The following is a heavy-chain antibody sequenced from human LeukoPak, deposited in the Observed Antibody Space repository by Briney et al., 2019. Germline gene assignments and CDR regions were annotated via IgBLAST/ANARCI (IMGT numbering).Heavy chain of an antibody. D-gene: IGHD2-8*01. V-gene: IGHV3-53*01. CDR2: IHSGGTT. J-gene: IGHJ3*02. CDR3: AKAGYCTISDCSRAAFDI. CDR1: GFTVSSNF. Sequence: SGGSLRLSCAASGFTVSSNFMTWVRQAPGKGLEWVSVIHSGGTTYYAQSVEGRFTISRDNSKNTLYLQMSSLRAEDSAVYYCAKAGYCTISDCSRAAFDIWGLGTVVTVSS.